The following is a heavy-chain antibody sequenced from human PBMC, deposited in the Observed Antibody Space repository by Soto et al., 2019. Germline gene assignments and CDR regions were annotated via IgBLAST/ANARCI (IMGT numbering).Heavy chain of an antibody. J-gene: IGHJ4*02. CDR2: INHSGGT. CDR1: GGSFSAYY. D-gene: IGHD3-22*01. Sequence: SETLSLTCAVYGGSFSAYYWSWIRQTPGKGLEWIGEINHSGGTSYNPSLKSRVTISVDTSKSQFSLKLTSVTAADRAVYYCARGSVDTVDSSGFYEYWGLGTPVTVS. V-gene: IGHV4-34*01. CDR3: ARGSVDTVDSSGFYEY.